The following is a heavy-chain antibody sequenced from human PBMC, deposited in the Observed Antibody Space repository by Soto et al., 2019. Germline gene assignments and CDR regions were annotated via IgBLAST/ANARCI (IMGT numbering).Heavy chain of an antibody. CDR3: ARLRGSIENPDYYYYGMDV. V-gene: IGHV4-34*01. D-gene: IGHD3-16*02. CDR1: GGSFSGYY. J-gene: IGHJ6*02. CDR2: INHSGST. Sequence: NPSETLSLTCAVYGGSFSGYYWSWIRQPPGKGLEWIGEINHSGSTNYNPSLKSRVTISVDTSKNQFSLKLSSVIAADTAVYYCARLRGSIENPDYYYYGMDVWGQGTTVTVSS.